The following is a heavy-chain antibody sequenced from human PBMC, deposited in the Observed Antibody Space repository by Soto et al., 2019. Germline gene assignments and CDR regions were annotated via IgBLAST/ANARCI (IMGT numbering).Heavy chain of an antibody. D-gene: IGHD3-10*01. Sequence: QLQLQESGPGLVKPSETLSLTCTVSGGSISSSSYYWGWIRQPPGKGLEWIGSIYYSGSTYYNPSLKRRVTISVDTSKNQFSLKLSSVTAADTAVYYCARLIYGSGSRHFDYWGQGTLVTVSS. CDR2: IYYSGST. CDR1: GGSISSSSYY. V-gene: IGHV4-39*01. CDR3: ARLIYGSGSRHFDY. J-gene: IGHJ4*02.